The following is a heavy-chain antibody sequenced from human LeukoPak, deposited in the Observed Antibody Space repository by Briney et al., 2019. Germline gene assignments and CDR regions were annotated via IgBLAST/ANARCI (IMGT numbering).Heavy chain of an antibody. CDR3: ARSPRDFWSGYYPHAAFDI. CDR2: IIPIFGTA. V-gene: IGHV1-69*13. CDR1: GGTFSSYA. J-gene: IGHJ3*02. Sequence: SVKVSCKASGGTFSSYAISWVRQAPGQGLEWMGGIIPIFGTANYAQKFQGRVTITADESTSTVYMELSSLRSEDTAVYYCARSPRDFWSGYYPHAAFDIWGQGTMVTVSS. D-gene: IGHD3-3*01.